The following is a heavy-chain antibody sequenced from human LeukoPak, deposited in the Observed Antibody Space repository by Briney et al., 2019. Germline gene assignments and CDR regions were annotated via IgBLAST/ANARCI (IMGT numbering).Heavy chain of an antibody. CDR3: AKVVRAWYVIDS. CDR1: GGSISTYY. V-gene: IGHV4-59*01. CDR2: IYNGGTT. Sequence: PSETLSLTCTVSGGSISTYYWTWIRQPLGEGLVWIGYIYNGGTTNYNPSLKNRATISIDTSKNKFSLNLRSVTPADTAVYYCAKVVRAWYVIDSWGQGTLVTVSS. J-gene: IGHJ4*02. D-gene: IGHD6-19*01.